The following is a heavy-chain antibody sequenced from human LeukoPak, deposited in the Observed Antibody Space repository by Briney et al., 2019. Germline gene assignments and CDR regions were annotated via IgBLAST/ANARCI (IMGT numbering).Heavy chain of an antibody. Sequence: SETLSLTCTVSSGSISTSNYYWGWVRQPPGKALEWIGNIFYSGSTYYSPSLRSRVTLSLDTSRNQFSLKLNSVTAADTAVYYCARSLGYYDSSGYLHYMDVWGKGTTVIVSS. CDR2: IFYSGST. V-gene: IGHV4-39*07. J-gene: IGHJ6*03. D-gene: IGHD3-22*01. CDR3: ARSLGYYDSSGYLHYMDV. CDR1: SGSISTSNYY.